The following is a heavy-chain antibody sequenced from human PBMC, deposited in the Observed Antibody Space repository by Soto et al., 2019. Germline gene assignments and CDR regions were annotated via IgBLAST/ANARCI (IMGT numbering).Heavy chain of an antibody. CDR2: ISAYNGNT. J-gene: IGHJ4*02. CDR1: GHTLTELS. V-gene: IGHV1-18*01. D-gene: IGHD6-19*01. Sequence: ASVKVSCKISGHTLTELSIHWVRQAPGQGLEWMGWISAYNGNTNYAQKLQGRVTMTTDTSTSTAYMELRSLRSDDTAVYYCARGRYSSGWYHPVYYWGQGTLVTVSS. CDR3: ARGRYSSGWYHPVYY.